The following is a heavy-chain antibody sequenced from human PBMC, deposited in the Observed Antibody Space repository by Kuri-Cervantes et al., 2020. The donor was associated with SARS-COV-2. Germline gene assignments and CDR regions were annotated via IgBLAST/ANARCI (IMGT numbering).Heavy chain of an antibody. D-gene: IGHD3-3*01. V-gene: IGHV3-15*01. CDR1: GFTFSNAW. J-gene: IGHJ4*02. CDR2: IKSKTDGGTT. Sequence: GESLKISCAASGFTFSNAWMSWVRQAPGKGLEWVGRIKSKTDGGTTDYAAPVKGRFTISRDDSKNTLYLQMNSLKTEDTAVYYCTRGDFWSGYYFDYWGQGTLVTVSS. CDR3: TRGDFWSGYYFDY.